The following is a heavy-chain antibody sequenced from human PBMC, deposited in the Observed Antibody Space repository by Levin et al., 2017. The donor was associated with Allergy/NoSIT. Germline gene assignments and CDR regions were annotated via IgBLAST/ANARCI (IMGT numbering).Heavy chain of an antibody. Sequence: SETLSLTCTVSGDSIGSGDYYWSWIRQPPGKGLEWIAYIYYSGSSFSNPSLKSRLTISVDTSRNQFSLRLTSVTAADTAVYYCARTPTTVLTRTLIYFDFWSQGTLVTVSS. J-gene: IGHJ4*02. CDR1: GDSIGSGDYY. D-gene: IGHD4-23*01. V-gene: IGHV4-30-4*01. CDR2: IYYSGSS. CDR3: ARTPTTVLTRTLIYFDF.